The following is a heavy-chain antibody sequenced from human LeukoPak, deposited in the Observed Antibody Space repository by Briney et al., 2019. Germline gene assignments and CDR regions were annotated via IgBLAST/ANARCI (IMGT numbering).Heavy chain of an antibody. CDR2: IKQDGSEM. D-gene: IGHD3-22*01. CDR3: ASSYFDNSLHAYDI. V-gene: IGHV3-7*01. Sequence: GGSLRLSCVASGFTFSSYWMDWVRQAPGKGLEWVANIKQDGSEMYYVDSVKGRFTISRDNTKNSLFLHMSSLRAEDTAAYFCASSYFDNSLHAYDIWGQGTMVTVSS. J-gene: IGHJ3*02. CDR1: GFTFSSYW.